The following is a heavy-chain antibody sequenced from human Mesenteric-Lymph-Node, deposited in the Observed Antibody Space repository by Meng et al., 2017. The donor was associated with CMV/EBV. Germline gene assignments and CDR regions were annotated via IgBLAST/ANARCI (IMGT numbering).Heavy chain of an antibody. V-gene: IGHV1-2*02. CDR3: AIVEGYKSGFGD. CDR2: INLNTCHT. D-gene: IGHD3-16*01. Sequence: CKASEYTFRASSVHWVRQAPGQGLEWMGWINLNTCHTNYAHKFHARVTLTRDTSINTAYMELSRLRSDDTAVYHCAIVEGYKSGFGDWGQGTVVTVSS. J-gene: IGHJ4*02. CDR1: EYTFRASS.